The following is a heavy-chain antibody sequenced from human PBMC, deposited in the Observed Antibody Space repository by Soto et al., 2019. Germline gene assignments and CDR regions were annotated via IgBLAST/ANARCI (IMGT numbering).Heavy chain of an antibody. CDR3: ARKGAAASYAHYYMDV. D-gene: IGHD6-13*01. CDR2: VYYSGNT. V-gene: IGHV4-59*01. J-gene: IGHJ6*03. CDR1: GGSISPYY. Sequence: QVQLQESGPGLVKPSETLSLTCTVSGGSISPYYWSWIRQPPGKGLEWIGYVYYSGNTNYNPSLESRVTISVDTSRTRFSLNLTSATAADTAVYYCARKGAAASYAHYYMDVWGRGTAVTVSS.